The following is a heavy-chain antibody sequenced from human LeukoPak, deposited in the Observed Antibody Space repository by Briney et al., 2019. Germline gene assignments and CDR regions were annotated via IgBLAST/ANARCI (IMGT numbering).Heavy chain of an antibody. CDR3: ARSDPTRYFGWLGSRYYYYGMDV. J-gene: IGHJ6*02. V-gene: IGHV5-10-1*01. CDR1: GYSFTSYW. Sequence: GESLKISCKGSGYSFTSYWISWVRQMPGKGLEWMGRIDPSDSYTNYSPSFQGHVTISADKSISTAYLQWSSLKASDTAMYYCARSDPTRYFGWLGSRYYYYGMDVWGQGTTVTVSS. CDR2: IDPSDSYT. D-gene: IGHD3-9*01.